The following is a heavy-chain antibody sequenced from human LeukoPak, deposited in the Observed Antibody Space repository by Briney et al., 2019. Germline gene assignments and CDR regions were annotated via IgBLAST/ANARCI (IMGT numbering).Heavy chain of an antibody. Sequence: GGSLRLSCAASGFIFDDYGMSWVRQAPGKGLEWVSGINWNGGSTGYADSVKGRFTISRDNAKNSLYLQMNSLRAEDTALYYCARVFGDENDYGGNWHSLFYFDSWGQGTLVTVSS. CDR2: INWNGGST. D-gene: IGHD4-23*01. J-gene: IGHJ4*02. CDR3: ARVFGDENDYGGNWHSLFYFDS. CDR1: GFIFDDYG. V-gene: IGHV3-20*04.